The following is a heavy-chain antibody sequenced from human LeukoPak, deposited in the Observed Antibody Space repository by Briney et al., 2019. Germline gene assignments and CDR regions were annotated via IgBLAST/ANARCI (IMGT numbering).Heavy chain of an antibody. CDR3: AKGEGRGYRFDMDV. Sequence: GGSLRLSCGASGFTFSNAWMSWVRQAPGKGLEWVGRIKSKTDGGTTDYAAPVKGRFTISRDDSKNTLYLQMNSLKTEDTAVYYCAKGEGRGYRFDMDVWGQGTTVTVSS. D-gene: IGHD5-18*01. CDR1: GFTFSNAW. V-gene: IGHV3-15*01. CDR2: IKSKTDGGTT. J-gene: IGHJ6*02.